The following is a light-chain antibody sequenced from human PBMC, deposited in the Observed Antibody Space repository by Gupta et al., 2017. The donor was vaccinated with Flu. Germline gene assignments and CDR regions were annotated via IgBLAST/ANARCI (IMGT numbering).Light chain of an antibody. CDR2: STS. CDR3: QQYSQSPPEGFI. J-gene: IGKJ3*01. Sequence: RLLIYSTSRRANGIAGRFSGSGSGADFALTISRLEPEDSAVYYCQQYSQSPPEGFIFGPGTKVHVK. V-gene: IGKV3-20*01.